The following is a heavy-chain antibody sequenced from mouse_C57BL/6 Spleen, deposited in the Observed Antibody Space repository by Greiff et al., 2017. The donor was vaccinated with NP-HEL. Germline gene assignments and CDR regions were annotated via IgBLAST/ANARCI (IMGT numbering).Heavy chain of an antibody. V-gene: IGHV1-82*01. J-gene: IGHJ4*01. Sequence: QVQLQQSGPELVKPGASVKISCKASGYAFSSSWMNWVKQRPGKGLEWIGRIYPGDGDTNYNGKFKGKATLTADKSSSTAYMQLSSLTSEDSAVYFCARGVNWERGAYYAMDYWGQGTSVTVSP. CDR3: ARGVNWERGAYYAMDY. CDR1: GYAFSSSW. D-gene: IGHD4-1*02. CDR2: IYPGDGDT.